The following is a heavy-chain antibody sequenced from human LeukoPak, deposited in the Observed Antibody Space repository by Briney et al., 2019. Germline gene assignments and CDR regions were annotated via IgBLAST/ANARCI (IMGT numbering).Heavy chain of an antibody. J-gene: IGHJ5*02. V-gene: IGHV4-4*07. CDR3: ARTTSIRYCSSTSCYSGNWFDP. CDR1: GGSISSYY. CDR2: IYTSGST. Sequence: SETLSLTCTVSGGSISSYYWSWIRQPAGKGLEWIGRIYTSGSTNYNPSLKSRVTMSVDTSKNQFSLKLSSVTAADTAVYYCARTTSIRYCSSTSCYSGNWFDPWGQGTLVTVSS. D-gene: IGHD2-2*01.